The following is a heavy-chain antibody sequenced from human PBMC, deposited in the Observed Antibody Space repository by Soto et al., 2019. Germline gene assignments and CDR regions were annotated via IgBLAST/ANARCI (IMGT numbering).Heavy chain of an antibody. V-gene: IGHV5-51*01. D-gene: IGHD3-22*01. CDR3: ARSLYLDDSSGPRGDYFDD. Sequence: GASLKISCKGSRYSFTSSWIGWVRQMPGEDLEWMGIIYPGDSDTRYSPSFQGQVTISADKSISTAYLQWSSLKASDTAMYYCARSLYLDDSSGPRGDYFDDWGQGTLV. J-gene: IGHJ4*02. CDR2: IYPGDSDT. CDR1: RYSFTSSW.